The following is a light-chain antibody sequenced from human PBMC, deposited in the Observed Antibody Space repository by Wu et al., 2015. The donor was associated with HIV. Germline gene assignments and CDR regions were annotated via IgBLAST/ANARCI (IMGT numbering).Light chain of an antibody. CDR2: KAS. CDR3: QRYNSYPYT. CDR1: QNLDNR. V-gene: IGKV1-5*03. J-gene: IGKJ2*01. Sequence: DIQMTQSPSTLSASVGDRVTITCRASQNLDNRLAWYQQKPGKAPNLLIYKASNLEIGVPSRFSGSGSGTEVTLTISDLQPDDFATYYCQRYNSYPYTFGQGTKVEIK.